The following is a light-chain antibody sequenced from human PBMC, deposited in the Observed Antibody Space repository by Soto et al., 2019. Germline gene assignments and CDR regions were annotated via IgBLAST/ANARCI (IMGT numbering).Light chain of an antibody. CDR1: QSVSSY. J-gene: IGKJ4*01. Sequence: EIVLTHSRATLSLSPGERATLSCRASQSVSSYLAWYQQKPGQAPRLLIYDASNRATGIPARFSGSGSGTDFTLTISSLEPEDFAVYYCQQRSNWPPSLTFGGGTKVDIK. CDR3: QQRSNWPPSLT. CDR2: DAS. V-gene: IGKV3-11*01.